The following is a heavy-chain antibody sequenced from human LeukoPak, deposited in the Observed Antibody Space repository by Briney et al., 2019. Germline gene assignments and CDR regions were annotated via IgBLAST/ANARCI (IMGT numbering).Heavy chain of an antibody. CDR2: IDPSDSYT. CDR3: ARRISSSSETESYYYGMAV. J-gene: IGHJ6*01. Sequence: GESLKISCKGSGYPFTSYWISWVRQMPGKGLEWMGRIDPSDSYTNYSPSFQGHVTISADKSIGTAYLQWSSLRASDTAMYYCARRISSSSETESYYYGMAVWGQGTTVTVSS. D-gene: IGHD6-6*01. CDR1: GYPFTSYW. V-gene: IGHV5-10-1*01.